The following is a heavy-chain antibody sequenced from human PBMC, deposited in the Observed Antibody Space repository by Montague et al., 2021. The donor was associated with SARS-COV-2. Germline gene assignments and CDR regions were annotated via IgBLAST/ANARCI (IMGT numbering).Heavy chain of an antibody. Sequence: SETLSLTCTVSGGSITVSRYDWGWIRQPPGKGLEWIGSVHYTGTTSYNASPKSRLTISIDTSENQFSLKMTSVTASDTAVYYCARHRANAGSLDNWGQGTMVTVSS. CDR3: ARHRANAGSLDN. CDR1: GGSITVSRYD. V-gene: IGHV4-39*01. J-gene: IGHJ3*02. D-gene: IGHD1-1*01. CDR2: VHYTGTT.